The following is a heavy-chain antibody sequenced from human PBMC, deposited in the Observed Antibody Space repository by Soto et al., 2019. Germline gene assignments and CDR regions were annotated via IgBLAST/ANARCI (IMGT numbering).Heavy chain of an antibody. CDR1: GFTFSLYG. CDR2: TSYDGSNK. D-gene: IGHD5-12*01. CDR3: ATDSEYSGYDVYDYYDGMDG. V-gene: IGHV3-30*03. Sequence: QLVESGGGVVQPGRSLRLSCAASGFTFSLYGMHWVRQAPGKGLEWVAVTSYDGSNKYYAESVKGRFTISRDNSKNTLYLQMNSLRAEDTAVYYCATDSEYSGYDVYDYYDGMDGWGQGTTVTVSS. J-gene: IGHJ6*02.